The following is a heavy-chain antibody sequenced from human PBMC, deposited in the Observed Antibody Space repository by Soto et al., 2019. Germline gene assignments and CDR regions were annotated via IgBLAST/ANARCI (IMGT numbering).Heavy chain of an antibody. CDR3: AREEVGYCSGGRCYYYVMDV. V-gene: IGHV4-4*07. CDR1: GGSISSYY. J-gene: IGHJ6*02. CDR2: IYTSGNT. Sequence: SETLSLTCTVSGGSISSYYWSWIRQPAGKGLEWIGRIYTSGNTNYNPSLKSRVTMSVDASKNQFSLKLSSVTAADTAVYYCAREEVGYCSGGRCYYYVMDVWGQGTTVTVSS. D-gene: IGHD2-15*01.